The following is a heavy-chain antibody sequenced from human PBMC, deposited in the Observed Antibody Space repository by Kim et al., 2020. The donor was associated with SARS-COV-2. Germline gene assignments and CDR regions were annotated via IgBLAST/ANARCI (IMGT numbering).Heavy chain of an antibody. J-gene: IGHJ3*01. CDR1: GFTFSSYW. V-gene: IGHV3-74*01. Sequence: GGSLRLSCAASGFTFSSYWIHWVRQAPGKGLAWVPRIKQDGSSATYADSVKGRFTISRDNAKNTLYLQMNSLRAEDTAVYYCARDAPKPRLTVDFWGQGTMVTVSS. CDR3: ARDAPKPRLTVDF. D-gene: IGHD2-21*02. CDR2: IKQDGSSA.